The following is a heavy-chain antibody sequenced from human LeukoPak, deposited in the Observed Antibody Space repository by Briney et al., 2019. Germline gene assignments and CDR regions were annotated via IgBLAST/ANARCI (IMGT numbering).Heavy chain of an antibody. CDR2: IYYSGST. D-gene: IGHD3-22*01. CDR3: AGNKYYYDSSGYGDFDY. CDR1: GGSISSSSYY. Sequence: KPSETLSLTCTVSGGSISSSSYYWGWIRQPPGKGLVWNWSIYYSGSTYYNPSLKSRVTISVDTSKNQFSLKLSSVTAADTAVYYCAGNKYYYDSSGYGDFDYWGQGTLVTVSS. J-gene: IGHJ4*02. V-gene: IGHV4-39*01.